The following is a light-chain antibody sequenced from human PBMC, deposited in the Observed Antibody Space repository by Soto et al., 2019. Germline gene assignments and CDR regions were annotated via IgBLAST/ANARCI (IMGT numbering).Light chain of an antibody. V-gene: IGKV3-20*01. CDR3: QPYVISTRT. CDR1: QSVSSNY. CDR2: GAS. Sequence: EIVLTQSPGTLSLSPGERATLSCRTSQSVSSNYLAWDQQKPGQAPRLFIYGASSRATGIPDRFSGSGSVTDCSLTIIRLEPEDFAVYYCQPYVISTRTFGQVIKVEIK. J-gene: IGKJ1*01.